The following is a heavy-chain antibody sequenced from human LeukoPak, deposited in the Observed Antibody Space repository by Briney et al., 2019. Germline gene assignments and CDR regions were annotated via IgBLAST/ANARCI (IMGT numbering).Heavy chain of an antibody. V-gene: IGHV3-23*01. CDR3: ARVVPAADY. CDR1: GFTFSSYA. Sequence: GGSLRLSCAASGFTFSSYAVSWVRQAPGKGLEWVSAISGSGGSTHYAESVKGRFTISRDNSKNTLYLQMNSLRADDTAVYYCARVVPAADYWGQGTLVTVSS. D-gene: IGHD2-2*01. J-gene: IGHJ4*02. CDR2: ISGSGGST.